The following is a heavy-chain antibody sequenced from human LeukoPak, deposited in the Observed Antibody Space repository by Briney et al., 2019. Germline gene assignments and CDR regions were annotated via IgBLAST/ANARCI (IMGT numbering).Heavy chain of an antibody. D-gene: IGHD2-2*01. CDR3: ARHANIVVVPAAKAFDY. Sequence: PSETLSLTCTVSGGSISSSSHSWGWIRQPPGKGLEWIGSIYYSGNTYYNPSLKSRVTISIDTSKNQFSLKLSSVTAADTAVYYCARHANIVVVPAAKAFDYWGQGTLVTVSS. J-gene: IGHJ4*02. CDR2: IYYSGNT. V-gene: IGHV4-39*01. CDR1: GGSISSSSHS.